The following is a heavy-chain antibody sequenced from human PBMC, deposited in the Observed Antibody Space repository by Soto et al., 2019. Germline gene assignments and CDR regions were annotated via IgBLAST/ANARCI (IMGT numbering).Heavy chain of an antibody. D-gene: IGHD6-6*01. CDR1: GYTFSSYG. J-gene: IGHJ6*02. CDR2: INPYNGNT. Sequence: ASVKVSCKASGYTFSSYGINWVRQAPGQGLEWMGWINPYNGNTNYAQKLQGRVTMTTDTPTSTAYLDLTSLRSDDTAVYYCAKESMSVAVSASRVYGMDVWGQGTTVTVSS. V-gene: IGHV1-18*04. CDR3: AKESMSVAVSASRVYGMDV.